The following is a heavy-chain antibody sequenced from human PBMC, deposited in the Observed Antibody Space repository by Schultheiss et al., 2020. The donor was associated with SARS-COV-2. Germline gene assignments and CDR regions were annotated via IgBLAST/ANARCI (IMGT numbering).Heavy chain of an antibody. CDR2: INHSGST. CDR3: ARSDGSGSYFPLDY. D-gene: IGHD3-10*01. Sequence: SETLSLTCTVSGGSISSDYWSWIRQPPGKGLEWIGEINHSGSTNYNPSLKSRVTISVDTSKNQFSLKLRSVTAADTAVYYCARSDGSGSYFPLDYWGQGTPVTVSS. CDR1: GGSISSDY. J-gene: IGHJ4*02. V-gene: IGHV4-34*01.